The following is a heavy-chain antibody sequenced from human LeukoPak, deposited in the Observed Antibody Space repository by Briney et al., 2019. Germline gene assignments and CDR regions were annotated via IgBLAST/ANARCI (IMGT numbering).Heavy chain of an antibody. Sequence: SETLSLTCTVSGGSISSYDWSWIRQPAGKGLEWIGYIYYSGGTNYNPPLMSRGTILLDPSKNQFSLKLISVTAADTAVYYCARDFPGSYYYGMDVWGEGTTVTVSS. CDR2: IYYSGGT. CDR3: ARDFPGSYYYGMDV. V-gene: IGHV4-59*01. CDR1: GGSISSYD. D-gene: IGHD7-27*01. J-gene: IGHJ6*04.